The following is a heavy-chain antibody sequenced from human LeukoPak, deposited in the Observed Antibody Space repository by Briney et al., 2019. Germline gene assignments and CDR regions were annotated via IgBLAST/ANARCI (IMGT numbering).Heavy chain of an antibody. V-gene: IGHV3-21*01. CDR3: VRNSGDCSVGSCYIRRGGIDV. J-gene: IGHJ6*04. CDR2: ISSSTTYI. D-gene: IGHD2-15*01. Sequence: PGGSLRLSCAASGFTFSTYNMNWVRQAPGKGLEWVSSISSSTTYIYYADSVKGRFTISRDNAKNSLYLQMNSLRAEDTAVYYCVRNSGDCSVGSCYIRRGGIDVWGKGTTVTVSS. CDR1: GFTFSTYN.